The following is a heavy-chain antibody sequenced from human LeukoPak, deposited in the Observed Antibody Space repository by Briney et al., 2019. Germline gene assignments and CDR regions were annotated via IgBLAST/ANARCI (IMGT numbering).Heavy chain of an antibody. V-gene: IGHV3-30*04. Sequence: GRSLGLSCAASGFTFSSYAMHWVRQAPGKGLEWVAVISYDGSNKYYADSVKGRFTISRDNSKNTLYLQMNSLRAEDTAVYYCAREGGAMVRGVILLPQGSVFDYWGQGTLVTVSS. CDR3: AREGGAMVRGVILLPQGSVFDY. D-gene: IGHD3-10*01. J-gene: IGHJ4*02. CDR1: GFTFSSYA. CDR2: ISYDGSNK.